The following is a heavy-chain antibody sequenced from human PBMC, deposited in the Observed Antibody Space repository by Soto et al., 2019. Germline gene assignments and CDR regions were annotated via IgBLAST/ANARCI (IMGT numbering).Heavy chain of an antibody. CDR1: GGTFSSYT. V-gene: IGHV1-69*02. Sequence: VASVKVSCKASGGTFSSYTISWVRQAPGQGLEWMGRIIPILGIANYAQKFQGRVTITRDISTSTVYMELSSLNSEDMAVYYCAAELYERGDCCHFDYWGQGTLVTVSS. D-gene: IGHD2-21*02. J-gene: IGHJ4*02. CDR2: IIPILGIA. CDR3: AAELYERGDCCHFDY.